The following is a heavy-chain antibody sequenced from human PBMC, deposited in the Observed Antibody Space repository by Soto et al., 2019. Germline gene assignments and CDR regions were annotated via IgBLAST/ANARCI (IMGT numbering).Heavy chain of an antibody. CDR3: ARDVGLLAVAGKRNNWFDP. D-gene: IGHD6-19*01. J-gene: IGHJ5*02. CDR2: NNPNSGGT. Sequence: ASVQVSCKAAGYTFTGYYMHWVRQAPGQGLEWMGWNNPNSGGTNYAQKFQGRVTMTRDTSISTAYMELSRLRSDDTAVYYCARDVGLLAVAGKRNNWFDPWGQGTLVTVSS. V-gene: IGHV1-2*02. CDR1: GYTFTGYY.